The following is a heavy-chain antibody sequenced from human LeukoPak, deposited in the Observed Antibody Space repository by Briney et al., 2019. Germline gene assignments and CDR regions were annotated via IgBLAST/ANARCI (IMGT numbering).Heavy chain of an antibody. D-gene: IGHD6-19*01. CDR3: AGDHIAVAGNFDY. Sequence: SETPSLTCTVSGGSISSGSYYWSWIRQPAGNGLEWIGRIYTSGSTNYNPSLKSRVTISVDRSKNQLSLKLSSVTAADTAVYYCAGDHIAVAGNFDYWGQGTLVTVSS. J-gene: IGHJ4*02. CDR2: IYTSGST. V-gene: IGHV4-61*02. CDR1: GGSISSGSYY.